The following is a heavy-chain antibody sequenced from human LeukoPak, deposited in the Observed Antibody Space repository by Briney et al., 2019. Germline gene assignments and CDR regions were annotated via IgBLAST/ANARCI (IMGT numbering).Heavy chain of an antibody. D-gene: IGHD6-13*01. Sequence: PSETLSLTCTVSGGSISNYYWSWIRQPAGKGLEWIGRIYTSGTTHYNPSLKSRVTMSVDTSKNQFSLNLSSVTAADTAAYYCARFSSIAAAFDYWGLGTLVTVSS. CDR2: IYTSGTT. V-gene: IGHV4-4*07. CDR3: ARFSSIAAAFDY. CDR1: GGSISNYY. J-gene: IGHJ4*02.